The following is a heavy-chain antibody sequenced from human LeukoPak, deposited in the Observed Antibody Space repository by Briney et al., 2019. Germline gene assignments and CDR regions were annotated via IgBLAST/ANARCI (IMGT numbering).Heavy chain of an antibody. V-gene: IGHV3-21*01. CDR3: ARPSNEGQWLVGQGVDY. J-gene: IGHJ4*02. CDR1: GFTFRSYA. CDR2: ISSSSSYI. Sequence: GRSLRLSCAASGFTFRSYAMHWVRQAPGKGLEWVSSISSSSSYIYYADSVKGRFTISRDNAKKSMYLEMNSLRAEDTAVYYCARPSNEGQWLVGQGVDYWGQGTLVTVSS. D-gene: IGHD6-19*01.